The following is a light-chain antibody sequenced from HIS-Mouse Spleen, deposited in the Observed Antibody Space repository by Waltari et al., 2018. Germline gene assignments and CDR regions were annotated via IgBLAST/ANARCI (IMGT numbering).Light chain of an antibody. Sequence: QSALTQPPSASGSPGQSVTISCTGTSSDVGGYNSVSWYQQHPGKPPNHMIYEVSKRPSGFPDRVSGSKSGNTASLTVAGLQAEDEADYYCSSYAGSNIVVFGGWTKLTVL. CDR1: SSDVGGYNS. CDR2: EVS. CDR3: SSYAGSNIVV. V-gene: IGLV2-8*01. J-gene: IGLJ2*01.